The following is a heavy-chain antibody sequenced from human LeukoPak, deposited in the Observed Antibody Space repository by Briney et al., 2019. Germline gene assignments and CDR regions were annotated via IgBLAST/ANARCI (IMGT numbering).Heavy chain of an antibody. Sequence: GGSLRLSCAASGYTLSYYWMHWVRHAPGKGLVWVSCINGDGSSTNYADSVKGRFTISRDNAKNTLYLEMNSLRAEETAVYYCTRDPRNKGFDPWGQGTLVTVSS. J-gene: IGHJ5*02. CDR2: INGDGSST. CDR1: GYTLSYYW. V-gene: IGHV3-74*01. CDR3: TRDPRNKGFDP. D-gene: IGHD1/OR15-1a*01.